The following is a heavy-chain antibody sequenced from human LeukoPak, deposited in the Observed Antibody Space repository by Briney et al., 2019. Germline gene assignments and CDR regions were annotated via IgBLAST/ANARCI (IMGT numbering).Heavy chain of an antibody. D-gene: IGHD6-25*01. V-gene: IGHV4-61*02. J-gene: IGHJ3*02. CDR3: TRAAYDAFYI. CDR1: GGSISSGSYY. Sequence: SQTLSLTCTVSGGSISSGSYYWSWLRQPAGKGLEWIGRIYTSGSTNYNPSLKSRVTISVDTSKNQFCLKLRSVTAADTAVYYCTRAAYDAFYIWGQGTMVTVSS. CDR2: IYTSGST.